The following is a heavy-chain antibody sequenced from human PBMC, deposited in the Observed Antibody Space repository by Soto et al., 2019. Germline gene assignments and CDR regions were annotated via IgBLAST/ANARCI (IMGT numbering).Heavy chain of an antibody. J-gene: IGHJ6*02. CDR3: AITPVGSHHALYLMHV. CDR1: GEYFSDFA. Sequence: QVQLVQSGAEVRKPGSSVKVSCKASGEYFSDFAISWVRQAPGNGLEWMGGIIPMSGTPNYAQRFQGRVLITADVSAKTAYMDLTNLRYEDTAVYYCAITPVGSHHALYLMHVWGQGTTVTVS. D-gene: IGHD3-10*01. CDR2: IIPMSGTP. V-gene: IGHV1-69*19.